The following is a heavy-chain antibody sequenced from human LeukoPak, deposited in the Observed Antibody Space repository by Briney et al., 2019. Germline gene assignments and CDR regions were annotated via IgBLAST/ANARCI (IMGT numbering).Heavy chain of an antibody. D-gene: IGHD6-19*01. CDR2: IYGNSGGT. J-gene: IGHJ4*02. V-gene: IGHV1-2*02. CDR1: GYTFTAYY. Sequence: GASVKVSCEASGYTFTAYYIHWVRKAPEQGLEWMGWIYGNSGGTKYAQKFQGRVTMTRDTSISTAYMELSRLRSDDTAIYYCARALGLNDWQWLGYYWGQGTLVTVSS. CDR3: ARALGLNDWQWLGYY.